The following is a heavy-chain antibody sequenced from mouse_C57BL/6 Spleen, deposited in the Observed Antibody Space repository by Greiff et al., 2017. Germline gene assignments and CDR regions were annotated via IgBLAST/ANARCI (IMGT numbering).Heavy chain of an antibody. V-gene: IGHV1-50*01. CDR2: IDPSDSYT. D-gene: IGHD4-1*01. CDR1: GSTFTSYW. Sequence: VQLQQSGAELVKPGASVTLSCKASGSTFTSYWMQWVKQRPGQGLAWIGGIDPSDSYTNYNQKFKDKATLTVYTSSSTAYMQLSSLTSEDSAVYYGAELGRGSMDYWGQGTSVTGSS. CDR3: AELGRGSMDY. J-gene: IGHJ4*01.